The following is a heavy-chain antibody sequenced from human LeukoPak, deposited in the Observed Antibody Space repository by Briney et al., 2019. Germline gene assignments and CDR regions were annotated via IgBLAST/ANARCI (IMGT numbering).Heavy chain of an antibody. CDR1: GFTFSSYA. D-gene: IGHD5-18*01. J-gene: IGHJ4*02. V-gene: IGHV3-30*01. Sequence: PGGSLRLSCAASGFTFSSYAMHWVRQAPGKGLEWVAVISYDGSNKYYADSVKGRFTISRDNSKNTLYLQMNSLRVEDTAVYYCVKEFGGHSYGAYFDYWGQGTLVTVSS. CDR3: VKEFGGHSYGAYFDY. CDR2: ISYDGSNK.